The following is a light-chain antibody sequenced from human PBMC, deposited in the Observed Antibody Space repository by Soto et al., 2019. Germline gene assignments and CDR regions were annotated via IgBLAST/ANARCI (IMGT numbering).Light chain of an antibody. CDR3: QSYDSSLSAHVV. Sequence: QSALTQPASVSGSPGQSITISCTGTSGDIGGYNSVSWYQQHPGKAPKLLIYEVVKRPSGVSNRFSGSKSGNTASLTISGLQADDEADYYCQSYDSSLSAHVVFGGGTKLTVL. J-gene: IGLJ2*01. CDR1: SGDIGGYNS. V-gene: IGLV2-14*01. CDR2: EVV.